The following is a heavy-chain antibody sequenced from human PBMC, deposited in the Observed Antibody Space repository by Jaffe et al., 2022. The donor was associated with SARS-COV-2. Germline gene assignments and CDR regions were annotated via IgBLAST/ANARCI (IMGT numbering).Heavy chain of an antibody. Sequence: QVQLQESGPGLVKPSQTLSLTCTVSGGSISSGSYYWSWIRQPAGKGLEWIGRIYTSGSTNYNPSLKSRVTISVDTSKNQFSLKLSSVTAADTAVYYCARGPEGSGAFDIWGQGTMVTVSS. CDR1: GGSISSGSYY. V-gene: IGHV4-61*02. CDR2: IYTSGST. CDR3: ARGPEGSGAFDI. J-gene: IGHJ3*02. D-gene: IGHD3-10*01.